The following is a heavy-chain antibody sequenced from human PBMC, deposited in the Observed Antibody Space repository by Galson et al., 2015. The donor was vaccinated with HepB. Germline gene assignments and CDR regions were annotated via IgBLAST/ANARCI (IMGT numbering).Heavy chain of an antibody. CDR1: GFTFSSYG. Sequence: SLRLSCAASGFTFSSYGMHWVRQAPGKGLEWVSAISGSDSSTYYADSVKGRFTISRDDSKNTLYLQMYSLRADDTAVYYCATRLGGGFNYWGQGTLVTVSS. CDR2: ISGSDSST. J-gene: IGHJ4*02. CDR3: ATRLGGGFNY. D-gene: IGHD6-25*01. V-gene: IGHV3-23*01.